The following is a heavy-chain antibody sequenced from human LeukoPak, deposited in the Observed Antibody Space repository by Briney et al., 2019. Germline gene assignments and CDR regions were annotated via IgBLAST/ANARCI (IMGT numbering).Heavy chain of an antibody. CDR1: GFTFSSYW. Sequence: GGSLRLSCAASGFTFSSYWMSWVRQAPGKGLEWVANIKEDGSENYYVDSVKGRFTISRDNAKNSLFLNMISLRAEDTAVYYCARGWGYYDYWGQGALVTVSS. J-gene: IGHJ4*02. D-gene: IGHD3-22*01. CDR2: IKEDGSEN. V-gene: IGHV3-7*02. CDR3: ARGWGYYDY.